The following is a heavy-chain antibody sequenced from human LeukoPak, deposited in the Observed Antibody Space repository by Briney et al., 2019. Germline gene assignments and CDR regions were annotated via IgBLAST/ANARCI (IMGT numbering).Heavy chain of an antibody. CDR3: ARASAHFDY. CDR1: GYIFTSYY. V-gene: IGHV1-46*01. Sequence: ASVKVSCKASGYIFTSYYMHWVRQAPGQGLEWMGIINPSGGSTSYAQKFQGRVTMTRDTSTSTVYIELSSLKSEDTAVYYCARASAHFDYWGEGTLVTVSS. CDR2: INPSGGST. J-gene: IGHJ4*02.